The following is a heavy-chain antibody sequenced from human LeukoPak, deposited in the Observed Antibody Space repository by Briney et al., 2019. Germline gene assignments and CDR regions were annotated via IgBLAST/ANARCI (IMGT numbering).Heavy chain of an antibody. D-gene: IGHD2-2*01. CDR2: INPNSGGT. V-gene: IGHV1-2*02. Sequence: GASVKVSCKASGYTFTGYYMHWVRQAPGQGLEWMGWINPNSGGTNYAQKFQGRVTMTRDTSISTAYMELSRLRSDDTAVYYCARDLTVGYCSSTSCPNFDYWGQGTLVTVSS. CDR3: ARDLTVGYCSSTSCPNFDY. J-gene: IGHJ4*02. CDR1: GYTFTGYY.